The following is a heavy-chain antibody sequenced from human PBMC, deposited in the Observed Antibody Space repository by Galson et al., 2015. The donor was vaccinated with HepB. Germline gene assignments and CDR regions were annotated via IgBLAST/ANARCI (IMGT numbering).Heavy chain of an antibody. D-gene: IGHD3-10*01. CDR1: GYTFTSYG. J-gene: IGHJ5*02. V-gene: IGHV1-18*04. CDR3: ARDYGSGSYYTWYNWFDP. Sequence: SVKVSCKASGYTFTSYGISWVRQAPGQGLEWMGWISAYNGNTNYAQKLQGRVTMTTDTSTSTAYMELRSLRSDDTAVYYCARDYGSGSYYTWYNWFDPWGQGTLVTVSS. CDR2: ISAYNGNT.